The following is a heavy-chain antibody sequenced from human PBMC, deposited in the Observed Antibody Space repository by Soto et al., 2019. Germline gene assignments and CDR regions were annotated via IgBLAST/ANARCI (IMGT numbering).Heavy chain of an antibody. CDR1: GFTFSSYG. V-gene: IGHV3-33*01. D-gene: IGHD6-13*01. Sequence: PGGSLRLSCAASGFTFSSYGMHWVRQAPGKGLEWVAVIWYDGSNKYYADSVKGRFTISRDNSKNTLYLQMNSLRAEDTAVYYCARDKVAAAGTGYFQHWGQGTLVTVSS. CDR3: ARDKVAAAGTGYFQH. J-gene: IGHJ1*01. CDR2: IWYDGSNK.